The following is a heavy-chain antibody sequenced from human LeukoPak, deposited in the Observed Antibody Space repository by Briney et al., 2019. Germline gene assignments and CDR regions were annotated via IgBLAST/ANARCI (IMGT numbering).Heavy chain of an antibody. Sequence: PGGSLRLSCAASGFTFSSYSMNWVRQAPGKGLEWVSYISSSSSTIYYADSVKGRFTISRDNAKNSLYLQMNSLRAEDTAVYYCARAREVFGPDAFDIWGQGTMVTVSS. J-gene: IGHJ3*02. CDR2: ISSSSSTI. CDR3: ARAREVFGPDAFDI. CDR1: GFTFSSYS. D-gene: IGHD3-16*01. V-gene: IGHV3-48*04.